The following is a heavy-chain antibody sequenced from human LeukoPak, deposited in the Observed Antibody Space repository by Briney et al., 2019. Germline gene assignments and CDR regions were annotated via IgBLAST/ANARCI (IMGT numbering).Heavy chain of an antibody. Sequence: SETLSLTCTVSGGSISNYYWSWIRQSPGKGLEWIGHIYESGSTNYNPSLRSRVTISVDTPKNQFSLKLRLVTAADTAVYYCARDLPYYYDSSGYPIGYLDYWGQGTLVTVSS. J-gene: IGHJ4*02. CDR2: IYESGST. CDR1: GGSISNYY. D-gene: IGHD3-22*01. CDR3: ARDLPYYYDSSGYPIGYLDY. V-gene: IGHV4-59*12.